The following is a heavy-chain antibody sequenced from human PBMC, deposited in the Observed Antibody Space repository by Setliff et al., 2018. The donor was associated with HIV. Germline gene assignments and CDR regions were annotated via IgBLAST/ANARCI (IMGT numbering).Heavy chain of an antibody. CDR3: ARWPPHRSSDYDQEYYFDY. CDR1: GGSFNGYY. Sequence: SETLSLTCAVYGGSFNGYYWSWIRQPPGKGLEWIGEVNHSGSTNYNPSLKSRVTISVDTSKNQFSLKLSSVTAADTAVYYCARWPPHRSSDYDQEYYFDYWGQGTLVTVSS. J-gene: IGHJ4*02. CDR2: VNHSGST. V-gene: IGHV4-34*01. D-gene: IGHD3-22*01.